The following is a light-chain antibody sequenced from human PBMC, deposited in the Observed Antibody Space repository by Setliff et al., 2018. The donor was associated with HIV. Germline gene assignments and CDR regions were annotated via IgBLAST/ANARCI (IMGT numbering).Light chain of an antibody. Sequence: QSVLTQPPSVSGAPGQRVTVSCTGSSSNLGAGYDVHWYQQLPGTAPKLLIYGNSRRASGVPDRFSGSKSGSSASLSIAGLQAEDEADYFCQSYDRSLRGLVFGIGTKVTVL. J-gene: IGLJ1*01. CDR2: GNS. CDR1: SSNLGAGYD. V-gene: IGLV1-40*01. CDR3: QSYDRSLRGLV.